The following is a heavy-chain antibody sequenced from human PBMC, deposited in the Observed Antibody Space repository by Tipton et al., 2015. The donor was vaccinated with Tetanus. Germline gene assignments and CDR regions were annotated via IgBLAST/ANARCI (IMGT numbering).Heavy chain of an antibody. CDR1: GGPINPYY. J-gene: IGHJ6*02. Sequence: TLSLTCSVSGGPINPYYWSWIRQHPGKGLEWIGYIYYSGSTYYNPSLKSRVTISVDTSKNQFSLKLSSVTAADTAVYYCARDSGSPQTYYYDSSGYYPYYYYGMDVWGQGTTVTVSS. D-gene: IGHD3-22*01. CDR3: ARDSGSPQTYYYDSSGYYPYYYYGMDV. CDR2: IYYSGST. V-gene: IGHV4-31*03.